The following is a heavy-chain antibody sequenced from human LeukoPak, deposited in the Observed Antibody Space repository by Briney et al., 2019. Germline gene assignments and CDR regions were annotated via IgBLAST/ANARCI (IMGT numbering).Heavy chain of an antibody. J-gene: IGHJ5*02. V-gene: IGHV3-73*01. CDR1: GFTFSGSA. Sequence: GGSLRLSCAASGFTFSGSAMHWVRQASGKGLEWVGRIRSKANSYATAYAASVKGRFTISRDDSKNTAYLQMNSLKTEDTAVYYCTRPREYSSSSMYWFDPWGQGTLVTVSS. CDR2: IRSKANSYAT. CDR3: TRPREYSSSSMYWFDP. D-gene: IGHD6-6*01.